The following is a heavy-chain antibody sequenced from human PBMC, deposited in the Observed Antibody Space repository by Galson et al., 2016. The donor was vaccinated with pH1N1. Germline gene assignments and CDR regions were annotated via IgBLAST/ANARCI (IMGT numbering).Heavy chain of an antibody. CDR1: GFTFSNYA. V-gene: IGHV3-23*01. D-gene: IGHD5-12*01. CDR3: ATGGSGYDRPWYYDGLDV. Sequence: SLRLSCAASGFTFSNYAMSWVRQSPGKGPEWVSAISGRGDSVYYAGSVKGRSTISRDNAKNTLSLQMNSVRGDDPAVYYCATGGSGYDRPWYYDGLDVWGQGATVTVSS. CDR2: ISGRGDSV. J-gene: IGHJ6*02.